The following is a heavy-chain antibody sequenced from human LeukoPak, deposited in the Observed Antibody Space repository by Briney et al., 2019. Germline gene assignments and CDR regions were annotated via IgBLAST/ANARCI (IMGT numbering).Heavy chain of an antibody. CDR1: GFTFGDNA. J-gene: IGHJ4*02. V-gene: IGHV3-49*03. D-gene: IGHD3-22*01. Sequence: PGRSLRLSCTASGFTFGDNAMSWFRQAPGKGLEWVGFIRSKAYGGTTEYAASVKGRFIISRDDSKSIAYLQMNSLKTEDTAVYYCTAPYYYDSSVLGAGYWGQGTLVTVSS. CDR3: TAPYYYDSSVLGAGY. CDR2: IRSKAYGGTT.